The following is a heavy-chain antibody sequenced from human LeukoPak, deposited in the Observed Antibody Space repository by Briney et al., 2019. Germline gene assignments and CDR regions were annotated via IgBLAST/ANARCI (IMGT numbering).Heavy chain of an antibody. CDR1: RFTFSSST. V-gene: IGHV3-21*01. Sequence: GGSLRLSCAASRFTFSSSTMNWVRQAPGKGLEWVSSISSSSSYIYYADSVKGRFTISRDNAKNSLYLQMNSLRGEDTAVYYCARDLNGIMITFGGVLGYWGQGTLVTVSS. J-gene: IGHJ4*02. CDR2: ISSSSSYI. D-gene: IGHD3-16*01. CDR3: ARDLNGIMITFGGVLGY.